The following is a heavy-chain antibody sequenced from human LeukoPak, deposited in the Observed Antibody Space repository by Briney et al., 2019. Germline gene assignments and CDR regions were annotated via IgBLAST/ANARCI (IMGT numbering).Heavy chain of an antibody. CDR1: GGSISSYY. Sequence: PSETLSLTCTVSGGSISSYYWSWIRQPPGKGLAWIGYIYYSGSTNYNPSLKSRVTISVDTSKNQFSLKLSSVTAADTAVYYCARHKSLAYCGGDCPDAFDIWGQGTMVTVSS. D-gene: IGHD2-21*02. CDR2: IYYSGST. CDR3: ARHKSLAYCGGDCPDAFDI. J-gene: IGHJ3*02. V-gene: IGHV4-59*08.